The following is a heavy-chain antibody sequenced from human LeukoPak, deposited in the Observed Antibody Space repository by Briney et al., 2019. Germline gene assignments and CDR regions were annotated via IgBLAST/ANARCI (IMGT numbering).Heavy chain of an antibody. CDR1: GFTFSSYA. V-gene: IGHV3-30*04. CDR2: ISYDGSNK. D-gene: IGHD1-26*01. Sequence: GGSLRLSSAASGFTFSSYAMHWVRQAPGKGLEWVAVISYDGSNKYYADSVKGRFTISRDNSKNTLYLQMNSLRAEDTAVYYCARDPPPSGSYLSFGFDYWGQGTLVTVSS. CDR3: ARDPPPSGSYLSFGFDY. J-gene: IGHJ4*02.